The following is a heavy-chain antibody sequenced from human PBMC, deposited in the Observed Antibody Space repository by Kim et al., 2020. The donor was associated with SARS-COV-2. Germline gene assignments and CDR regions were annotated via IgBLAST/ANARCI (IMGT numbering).Heavy chain of an antibody. D-gene: IGHD5-12*01. CDR1: GGTFSSYA. CDR3: ASPSGSGYYFDY. J-gene: IGHJ4*02. CDR2: IIPIFGTA. V-gene: IGHV1-69*13. Sequence: SVKVSCKASGGTFSSYAISWVRQAPGQGLEWMGGIIPIFGTANYAQKFQGRVTITADESTSTAYMELSSLRSEDTAVYYCASPSGSGYYFDYWGQGTLVTVSS.